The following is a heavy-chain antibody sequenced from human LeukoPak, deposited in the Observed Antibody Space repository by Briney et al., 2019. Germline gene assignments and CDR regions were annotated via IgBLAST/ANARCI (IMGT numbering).Heavy chain of an antibody. D-gene: IGHD6-19*01. J-gene: IGHJ4*02. CDR1: GGTFSSYA. CDR3: ARGISGWDYFDY. V-gene: IGHV1-69*13. Sequence: SVKVSCKASGGTFSSYAISWVRQAPGQGLECMGGIIPIFGTANYAQKFQGRVTITADESTSTAYMELSSLRSEDTAVYYCARGISGWDYFDYWGQGTLVTVSS. CDR2: IIPIFGTA.